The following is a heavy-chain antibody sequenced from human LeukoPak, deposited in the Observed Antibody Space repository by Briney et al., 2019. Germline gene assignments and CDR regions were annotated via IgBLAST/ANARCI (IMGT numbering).Heavy chain of an antibody. CDR2: ISAYNGNT. D-gene: IGHD3-10*01. CDR1: GYTFTSYG. CDR3: ARDFLSYYYGSGSYYNDY. Sequence: DSVKVSCKASGYTFTSYGISWVRQAPGQGLELMGWISAYNGNTNYAQKLQGRVTTTTDTSTSTAYMELRSLRSDDTAVYYCARDFLSYYYGSGSYYNDYWGQGTPVTVSS. V-gene: IGHV1-18*01. J-gene: IGHJ4*02.